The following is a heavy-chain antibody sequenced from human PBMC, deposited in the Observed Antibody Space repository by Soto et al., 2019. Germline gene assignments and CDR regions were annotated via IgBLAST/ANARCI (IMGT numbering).Heavy chain of an antibody. Sequence: PGESLKISCKGSGYSFTSYWIGWVRQVPGKGLEWMGIIYPGDSDTRYSPSFQGQVTISADKSISTAYLQWSSLKASDTAMYYCASSGYPYYDFWSGQKGYYYYGMDVWGQGTTVTVSS. D-gene: IGHD3-3*01. CDR3: ASSGYPYYDFWSGQKGYYYYGMDV. CDR1: GYSFTSYW. V-gene: IGHV5-51*01. J-gene: IGHJ6*02. CDR2: IYPGDSDT.